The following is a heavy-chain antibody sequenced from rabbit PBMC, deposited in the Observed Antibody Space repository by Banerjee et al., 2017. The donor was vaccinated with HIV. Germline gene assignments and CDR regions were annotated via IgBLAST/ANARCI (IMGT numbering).Heavy chain of an antibody. D-gene: IGHD6-1*01. CDR1: GFSFSSSYW. Sequence: QSLEESGGDLVKPGASLTLTCTASGFSFSSSYWICWVRQAPGKGLEWIACIYAGGSGSTYYASWAKGRFTISKTSSTTVTLQMTSLTAADTAPYFCARAAGYAGYGYATGFDLWGPGTLVTVS. CDR2: IYAGGSGST. CDR3: ARAAGYAGYGYATGFDL. J-gene: IGHJ4*01. V-gene: IGHV1S40*01.